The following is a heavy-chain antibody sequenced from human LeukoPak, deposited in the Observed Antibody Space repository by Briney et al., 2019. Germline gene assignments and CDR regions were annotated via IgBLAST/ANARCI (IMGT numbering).Heavy chain of an antibody. Sequence: GGSLRLSCTASGFTFRSYGMHWVRQAPGKGLEWLAFIQSDGRNQYYADSVKGQFTISRDNSKNTLFLQMNNLRAEDTAVYYCAKDPTHYRVWDYYETIGLSYWGQGTLVTVSS. CDR2: IQSDGRNQ. V-gene: IGHV3-30*02. CDR3: AKDPTHYRVWDYYETIGLSY. J-gene: IGHJ4*02. D-gene: IGHD3-22*01. CDR1: GFTFRSYG.